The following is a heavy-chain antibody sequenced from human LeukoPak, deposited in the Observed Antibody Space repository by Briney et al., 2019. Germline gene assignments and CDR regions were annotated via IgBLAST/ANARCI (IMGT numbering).Heavy chain of an antibody. CDR1: GCGFTSYW. J-gene: IGHJ6*03. CDR2: IYPGDSDT. Sequence: GASLKISWYGSGCGFTSYWIGWVPQIPGEDLEWMGIIYPGDSDTRYSPSLQGPVSISAGKSIRTAYLQWSSLKASDTAMYYCSRRSAMVDYYYMDVWGKGTTVTVSS. V-gene: IGHV5-51*01. CDR3: SRRSAMVDYYYMDV. D-gene: IGHD5-18*01.